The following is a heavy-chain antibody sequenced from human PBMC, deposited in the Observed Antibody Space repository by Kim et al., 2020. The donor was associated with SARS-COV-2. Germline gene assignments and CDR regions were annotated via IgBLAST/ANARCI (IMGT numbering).Heavy chain of an antibody. CDR1: GFTVSSNY. CDR3: ASSGRGPAGYNYYYFDY. Sequence: GGSLRLSCAASGFTVSSNYMSWVRQAPGKGLEWVSVIYTGGSTNYADSVKGRFTISRDNSKNTLYLQMNSLRTEDTAVYYCASSGRGPAGYNYYYFDY. J-gene: IGHJ4*01. V-gene: IGHV3-53*01. D-gene: IGHD5-12*01. CDR2: IYTGGST.